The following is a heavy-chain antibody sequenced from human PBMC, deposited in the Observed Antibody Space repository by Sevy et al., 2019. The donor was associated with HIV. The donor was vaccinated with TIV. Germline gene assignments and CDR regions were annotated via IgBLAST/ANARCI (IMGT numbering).Heavy chain of an antibody. Sequence: GGSLRLSCAASGFTFSSYAMSWVRQAPGKGLEWVSAISGSGGSTYYANSVKGRFTISRDNSKNTLYLQMNSLRAEDTAVYYCAKEFGSRHSSSWWIDYWGQGTLVTVSS. V-gene: IGHV3-23*01. J-gene: IGHJ4*02. CDR1: GFTFSSYA. D-gene: IGHD6-13*01. CDR2: ISGSGGST. CDR3: AKEFGSRHSSSWWIDY.